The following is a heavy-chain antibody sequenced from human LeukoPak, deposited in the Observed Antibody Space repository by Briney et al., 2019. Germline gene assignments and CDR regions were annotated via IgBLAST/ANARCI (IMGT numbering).Heavy chain of an antibody. Sequence: GGSLRLSCAASGFTFSSYSMNWVRQAPGKGLEWVSSISSSSSYIYYADSVKGRFTISRDNAKNSLYLQMNSLRAEDTAVYYCARDDGILTGYSAFYWGQGTLVTVSS. CDR3: ARDDGILTGYSAFY. J-gene: IGHJ4*02. D-gene: IGHD3-9*01. V-gene: IGHV3-21*01. CDR1: GFTFSSYS. CDR2: ISSSSSYI.